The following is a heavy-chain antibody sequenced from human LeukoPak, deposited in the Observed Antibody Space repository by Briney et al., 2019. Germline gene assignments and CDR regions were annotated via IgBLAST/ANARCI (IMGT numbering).Heavy chain of an antibody. CDR2: ISSSSSYI. CDR1: GFTFSSYS. CDR3: ARGGHRAGYSSDWYTGEFDY. V-gene: IGHV3-21*01. Sequence: PGGSLRLSCAASGFTFSSYSMNWVRQAPGKGLEWVSSISSSSSYIYYADSVKGRFTISRDNAKNSLYLQMNSLRAEDTAVYYCARGGHRAGYSSDWYTGEFDYWGQGTLVTVSS. D-gene: IGHD6-19*01. J-gene: IGHJ4*02.